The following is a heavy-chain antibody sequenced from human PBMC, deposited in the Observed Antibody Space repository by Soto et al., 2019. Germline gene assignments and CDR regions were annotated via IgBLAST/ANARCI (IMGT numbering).Heavy chain of an antibody. CDR2: IIPIFGTA. J-gene: IGHJ6*02. D-gene: IGHD3-10*01. Sequence: QVQLVQSGAEVKKPGSSVKVSCKASGGTFSSYAISWVRQAPGQGLEWMGGIIPIFGTANYAQKFQGRVTITADESTSTAYMELSSLRSEDTAVYYCAEVRGVIITPPCYYYGMDVWGQGTTVTVSS. CDR1: GGTFSSYA. V-gene: IGHV1-69*01. CDR3: AEVRGVIITPPCYYYGMDV.